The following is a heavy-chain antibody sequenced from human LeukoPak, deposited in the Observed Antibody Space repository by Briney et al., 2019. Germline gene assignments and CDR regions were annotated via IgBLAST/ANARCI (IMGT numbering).Heavy chain of an antibody. V-gene: IGHV3-48*03. CDR1: GFTFSSYE. CDR2: ISSSGSTI. CDR3: ARTVGATPGGY. D-gene: IGHD1-26*01. J-gene: IGHJ4*02. Sequence: GGSLRLSCAASGFTFSSYEMNWVRQAPGKGLEGVSYISSSGSTIYYADSVKGRFTISRDNAKNSLYLQMNSLRAEDTAVYYCARTVGATPGGYWGQGTLVTVSS.